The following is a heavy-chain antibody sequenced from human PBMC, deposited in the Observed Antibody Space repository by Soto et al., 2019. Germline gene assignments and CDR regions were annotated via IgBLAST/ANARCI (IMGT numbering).Heavy chain of an antibody. D-gene: IGHD2-15*01. CDR3: AREVLGYCSGGSCYADYYYYYGMDV. CDR1: GGSISSGGYY. CDR2: IYYSGST. J-gene: IGHJ6*02. Sequence: QVQLQGSGPGLVKPSQTLSLTCTVSGGSISSGGYYWSWIRQHPGKGLEWIGYIYYSGSTYYNPSLKSRVTISVDTSKNQFSLKLSSVTAADTAVYYCAREVLGYCSGGSCYADYYYYYGMDVWGQGTTVTVSS. V-gene: IGHV4-31*03.